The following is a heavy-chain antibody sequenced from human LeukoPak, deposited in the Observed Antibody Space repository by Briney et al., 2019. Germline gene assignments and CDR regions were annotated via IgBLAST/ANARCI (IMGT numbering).Heavy chain of an antibody. CDR1: GYSISSGYY. Sequence: SETLSLTCTVSGYSISSGYYWGWIRQPPGKGLEWIGSIYHSGSTYYNPSLKSRVTISVDTSKNQFSLKLSSVTAADTAVYYCARDLLHDYLRWGQGTLVTVAS. J-gene: IGHJ4*02. V-gene: IGHV4-38-2*02. D-gene: IGHD4-11*01. CDR2: IYHSGST. CDR3: ARDLLHDYLR.